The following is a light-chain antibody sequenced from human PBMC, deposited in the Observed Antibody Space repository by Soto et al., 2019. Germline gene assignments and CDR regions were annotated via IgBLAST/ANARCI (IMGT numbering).Light chain of an antibody. CDR1: SSDIGGYNS. Sequence: QSALTQPASVSGSPGQTVIISCTGTSSDIGGYNSVSWYQQHPGRAPKLILFDVSNRPSKIPDRFSGSKSDNTASLTISGRQAEDEADYYCSSYSTSSTLILFGGGTKVTVL. CDR2: DVS. CDR3: SSYSTSSTLIL. J-gene: IGLJ2*01. V-gene: IGLV2-14*03.